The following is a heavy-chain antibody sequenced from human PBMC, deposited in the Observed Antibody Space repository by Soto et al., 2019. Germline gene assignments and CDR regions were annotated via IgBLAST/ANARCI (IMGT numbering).Heavy chain of an antibody. D-gene: IGHD3-16*01. J-gene: IGHJ6*03. CDR3: ARSVTITSPTYYYYMDV. CDR2: VYYSGST. V-gene: IGHV4-31*03. CDR1: GGSISSGGYY. Sequence: SETLSLTCTVSGGSISSGGYYCSWIRQHPGKGLEWIGYVYYSGSTYYNPSLKSRVTISVDTSKNQFSLKLSSVTAADTAVYYCARSVTITSPTYYYYMDVWGKGTTVTVSS.